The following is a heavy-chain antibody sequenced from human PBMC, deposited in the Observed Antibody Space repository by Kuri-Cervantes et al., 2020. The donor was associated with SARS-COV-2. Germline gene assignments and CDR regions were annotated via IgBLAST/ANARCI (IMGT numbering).Heavy chain of an antibody. CDR1: AASISSSSYY. CDR3: ARLPDILTGYYNQAAVDY. V-gene: IGHV4-39*01. CDR2: IYYSGST. Sequence: GSLRPSCTVAAASISSSSYYWGWTRQPPGKGLEWIGSIYYSGSTHYNPSLKSRVTISVDTSKNQFSLKLSSVTAADTAVYYCARLPDILTGYYNQAAVDYWGQGTLVTVSS. J-gene: IGHJ4*02. D-gene: IGHD3-9*01.